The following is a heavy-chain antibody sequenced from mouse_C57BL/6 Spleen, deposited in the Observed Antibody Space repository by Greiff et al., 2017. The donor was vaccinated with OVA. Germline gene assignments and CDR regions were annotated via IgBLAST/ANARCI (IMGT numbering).Heavy chain of an antibody. CDR1: GYTFTSYW. J-gene: IGHJ2*01. CDR2: IYPGNSDT. V-gene: IGHV1-5*01. CDR3: TRSYYGSSYDFDY. D-gene: IGHD1-1*01. Sequence: EVMLVESGTVLARPGASVKMSCKTSGYTFTSYWMHWVKQRPGQGLEWIGAIYPGNSDTSYNQKFKGKAKLTAVTSASTAYMELSSLTNEDSAVYYCTRSYYGSSYDFDYWGQGTTLTVSS.